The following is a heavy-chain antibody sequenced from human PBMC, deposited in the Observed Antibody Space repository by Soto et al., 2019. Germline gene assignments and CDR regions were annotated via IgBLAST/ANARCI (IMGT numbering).Heavy chain of an antibody. J-gene: IGHJ4*02. CDR1: GFTFSSYA. D-gene: IGHD3-3*01. Sequence: QVQLVESGGGVVQPGRSLRLSCAASGFTFSSYAMHWVRQAPGKGLEWVAVISYDGSNKYYADSVKGRFTISRDNSKNTLYLQMNSLRAEDRAVYYCARDLASTIFGVVTRYGVFDYWGQGTLVTVSS. CDR2: ISYDGSNK. V-gene: IGHV3-30-3*01. CDR3: ARDLASTIFGVVTRYGVFDY.